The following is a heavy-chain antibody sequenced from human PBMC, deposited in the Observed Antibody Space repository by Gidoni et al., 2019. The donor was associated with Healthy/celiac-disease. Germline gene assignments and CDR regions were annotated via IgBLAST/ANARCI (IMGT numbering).Heavy chain of an antibody. CDR3: ARDQQWLVKGAFDI. V-gene: IGHV3-21*01. Sequence: EVQLVESGGGLVKPGGSLRLSCAASGFTFSSYSMNWVRQAPGKGLEWVSSIRSSSSYIYYADSVKGRFTISRDNAKNSLYLQMNSLRAEDTAVYYCARDQQWLVKGAFDIWGQGTMVTVSS. D-gene: IGHD6-19*01. CDR2: IRSSSSYI. CDR1: GFTFSSYS. J-gene: IGHJ3*02.